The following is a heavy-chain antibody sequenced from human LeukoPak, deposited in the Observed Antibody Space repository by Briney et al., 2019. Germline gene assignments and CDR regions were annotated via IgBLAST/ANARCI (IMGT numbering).Heavy chain of an antibody. J-gene: IGHJ5*02. D-gene: IGHD4-17*01. Sequence: QTGGSLRLSCVASGFTLRSYVMNWVRQTPGKGLEWVSSISGSGDSTFYADSVKGRFSISRDNSKNTLYLQMNSLRAEDTAVYYCAKESTVTPGNVNWFDTWGQGTLVTVSS. CDR3: AKESTVTPGNVNWFDT. V-gene: IGHV3-23*01. CDR1: GFTLRSYV. CDR2: ISGSGDST.